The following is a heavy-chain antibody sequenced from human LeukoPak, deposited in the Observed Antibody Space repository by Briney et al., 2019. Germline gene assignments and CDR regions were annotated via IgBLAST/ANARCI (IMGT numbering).Heavy chain of an antibody. D-gene: IGHD4-17*01. J-gene: IGHJ4*02. CDR2: LYTSGDT. CDR3: ARDEHDYGDYGTFDY. V-gene: IGHV4-4*07. CDR1: GGSISSYY. Sequence: PSETLSLTCTVSGGSISSYYWSWIRQPAGKGLEWIGRLYTSGDTNYNTSIKSLLTMSLDTSKNQFSLKLSSVTAADTAVYYCARDEHDYGDYGTFDYWGQGTLVTVSS.